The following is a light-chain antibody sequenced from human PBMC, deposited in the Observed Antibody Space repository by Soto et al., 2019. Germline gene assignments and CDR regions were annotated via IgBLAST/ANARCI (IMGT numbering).Light chain of an antibody. CDR3: SAWDASLNGYV. V-gene: IGLV1-44*01. CDR1: SSNIGSKT. Sequence: QSVLTQPPSASGTPGQRVTISCSGSSSNIGSKTVNWYQQLPGTVPKLLIYSNYQRPSGVPDRFSGSKSGTSASLAISGLQSEDEADYYCSAWDASLNGYVFGTGTKVNVL. CDR2: SNY. J-gene: IGLJ1*01.